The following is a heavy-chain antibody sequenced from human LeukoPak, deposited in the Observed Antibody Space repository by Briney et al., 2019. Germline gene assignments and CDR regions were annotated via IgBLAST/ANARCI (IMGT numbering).Heavy chain of an antibody. Sequence: SVKVSCKASGGTFSSYAISWVRQVPGQGLEWMGRIIPIFGTANYAQKFQGRVTITTDESTSTAYMELSSLRSEDTAVYYCARGRGYSYGPFDYWGQGTLVTVSS. J-gene: IGHJ4*02. CDR3: ARGRGYSYGPFDY. CDR2: IIPIFGTA. V-gene: IGHV1-69*05. CDR1: GGTFSSYA. D-gene: IGHD5-18*01.